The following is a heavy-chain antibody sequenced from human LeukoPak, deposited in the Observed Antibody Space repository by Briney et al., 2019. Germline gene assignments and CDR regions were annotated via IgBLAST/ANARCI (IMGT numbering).Heavy chain of an antibody. CDR1: GGSISSSNW. CDR2: IYHSGST. V-gene: IGHV4-4*02. D-gene: IGHD3-10*01. Sequence: SGTLSLTCAVSGGSISSSNWWSWVRQPPGKGLEWIGEIYHSGSTNYNPSLKSRVTISVDKSKNQFSLKLSSVTAADTAVYYCARDKTYYYGSGNWFDPWGQGTLVTVSS. CDR3: ARDKTYYYGSGNWFDP. J-gene: IGHJ5*02.